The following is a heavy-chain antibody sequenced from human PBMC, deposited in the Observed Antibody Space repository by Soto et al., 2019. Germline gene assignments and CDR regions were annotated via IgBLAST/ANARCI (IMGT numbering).Heavy chain of an antibody. D-gene: IGHD6-13*01. CDR2: IGPAGDT. CDR3: ATGGWGSSWYEGGSRIDY. J-gene: IGHJ4*02. Sequence: EVQLVESGGGWVQPGGSLRLSCAASGFTFSSYDMHWVRQPPGKGLEWVSAIGPAGDTYYPGSVQGRFTISRDNAKNSLYLQVNTLRAEDTAIYYCATGGWGSSWYEGGSRIDYWGQGTLVTVSS. V-gene: IGHV3-13*01. CDR1: GFTFSSYD.